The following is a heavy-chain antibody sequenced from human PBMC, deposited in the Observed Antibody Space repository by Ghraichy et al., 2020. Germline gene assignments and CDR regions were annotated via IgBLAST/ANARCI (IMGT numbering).Heavy chain of an antibody. CDR1: GFTFSSYS. Sequence: GGSLRLSCAASGFTFSSYSMNWVRQAPGKGLEWVSSISSSSSYIYYADSVKGRFTISRDNAKNSLYLQMNSLRAEDTAVYYCARGKGGYSCGGDCYDIDYWGQGTLVTVSS. CDR3: ARGKGGYSCGGDCYDIDY. D-gene: IGHD2-21*02. V-gene: IGHV3-21*01. J-gene: IGHJ4*02. CDR2: ISSSSSYI.